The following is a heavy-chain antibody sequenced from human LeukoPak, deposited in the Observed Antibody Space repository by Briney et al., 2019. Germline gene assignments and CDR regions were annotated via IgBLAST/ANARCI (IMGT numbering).Heavy chain of an antibody. CDR2: IYTSGST. CDR1: GGSISSYY. CDR3: ARDQGYYGSGSYLDY. V-gene: IGHV4-4*07. D-gene: IGHD3-10*01. Sequence: SETLSLTCTVSGGSISSYYWSWIRQPAGKGLEWIGRIYTSGSTNYNPSLKSRVTMSVDTSKNQFSLKLSSVTAADTAVYYCARDQGYYGSGSYLDYWGQGTLVTVSS. J-gene: IGHJ4*02.